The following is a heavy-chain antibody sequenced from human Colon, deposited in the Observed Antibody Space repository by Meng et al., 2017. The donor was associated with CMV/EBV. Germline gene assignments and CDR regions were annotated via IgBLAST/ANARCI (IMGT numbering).Heavy chain of an antibody. CDR3: ARMALHWYFDL. Sequence: QVQLQGPGPGLVKPSEPLSLTCTVSGDPISGRSYYWGWIRQPPGKGLEWIASIYYTGNDYHNPSLKSRVTISIDTSNNQFSLRLTSVTAADTAVYYCARMALHWYFDLWGRGTLVTVSS. CDR1: GDPISGRSYY. V-gene: IGHV4-39*07. J-gene: IGHJ2*01. D-gene: IGHD5-24*01. CDR2: IYYTGND.